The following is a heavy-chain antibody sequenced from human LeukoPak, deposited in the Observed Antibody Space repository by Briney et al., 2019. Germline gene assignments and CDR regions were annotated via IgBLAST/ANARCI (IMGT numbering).Heavy chain of an antibody. J-gene: IGHJ6*02. V-gene: IGHV4-59*01. D-gene: IGHD3-3*01. CDR3: ARNFRGLWSGYYDLREYYYGLDV. CDR2: IYYSGSA. CDR1: GGPIKTYY. Sequence: SETLSLTCTVSGGPIKTYYWSWIRQSPGKGLEWIAYIYYSGSAYYNPSLKSRVTISVDTSKNQFSLKMSSVTAADTAVYYCARNFRGLWSGYYDLREYYYGLDVWGQGTTVTVSS.